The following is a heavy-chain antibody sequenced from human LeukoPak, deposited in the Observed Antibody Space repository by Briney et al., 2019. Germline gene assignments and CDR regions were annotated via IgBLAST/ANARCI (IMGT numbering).Heavy chain of an antibody. CDR3: ASLLIRNHSSGWHQDY. CDR2: INPNSGGT. CDR1: GYTFTGYY. Sequence: GASVKVSCKASGYTFTGYYMHWVRQAPGQGLEWMGWINPNSGGTNYAQKFQGRVTMTRDTSISTAYMELSRLRSDDTAVYYCASLLIRNHSSGWHQDYWGQGTLVTVSS. D-gene: IGHD6-19*01. V-gene: IGHV1-2*02. J-gene: IGHJ4*02.